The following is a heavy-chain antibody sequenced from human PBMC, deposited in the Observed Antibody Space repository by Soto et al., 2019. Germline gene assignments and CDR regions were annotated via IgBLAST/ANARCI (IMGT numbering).Heavy chain of an antibody. Sequence: SETLSLTCAVSGGSISSGGYSWSWIRQPPGKGLEWIGYIYHSGSTYYNPSLKSRVTISVDRSKNQFSLKLSSVTAADTAVYYCAKARGAMVRGAAFYFDYWGQGTLVTVSS. CDR2: IYHSGST. J-gene: IGHJ4*02. CDR1: GGSISSGGYS. CDR3: AKARGAMVRGAAFYFDY. V-gene: IGHV4-30-2*01. D-gene: IGHD3-10*01.